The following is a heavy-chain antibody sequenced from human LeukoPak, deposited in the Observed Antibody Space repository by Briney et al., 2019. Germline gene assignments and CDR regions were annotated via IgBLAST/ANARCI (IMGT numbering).Heavy chain of an antibody. CDR1: GYTFTSYG. CDR2: ISAYNGNT. D-gene: IGHD2-2*01. Sequence: ASVKVSCKASGYTFTSYGISWVRQAPGQGLEWMGWISAYNGNTNYAQKLQGRVTMTTDTSTSTAYMELRCLRSDDTAVYYCARSRCSSTSCYGDLDYWGQGTLVTVSS. J-gene: IGHJ4*02. CDR3: ARSRCSSTSCYGDLDY. V-gene: IGHV1-18*01.